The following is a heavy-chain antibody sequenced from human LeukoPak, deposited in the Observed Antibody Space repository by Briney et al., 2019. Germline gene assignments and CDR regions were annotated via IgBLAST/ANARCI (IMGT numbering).Heavy chain of an antibody. CDR1: GFTFSSYA. CDR2: ISGSGGST. V-gene: IGHV3-23*01. J-gene: IGHJ4*02. CDR3: AKVRPRSIAVAGTYYFDY. Sequence: GGSLRLSCAASGFTFSSYAMSWVRQAPGKGPEWVSAISGSGGSTYYADSVKGRFTISRDSSKNTLYLQMNSLRAEDTAVYYCAKVRPRSIAVAGTYYFDYWGQGTLVTVSS. D-gene: IGHD6-19*01.